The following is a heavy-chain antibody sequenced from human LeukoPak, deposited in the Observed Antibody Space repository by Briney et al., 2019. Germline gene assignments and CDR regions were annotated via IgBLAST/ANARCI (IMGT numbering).Heavy chain of an antibody. J-gene: IGHJ4*02. CDR3: AKGGRGNGEVY. V-gene: IGHV3-7*01. CDR2: IKQDGSEK. Sequence: GGSLRLSCAVSGFTFSSYWMNWVRQAPGKGLEWVANIKQDGSEKNYVDSVKGRFTISRDNAKSSLFLQMNDLRAEDTAVYYCAKGGRGNGEVYWDQGTLVTVSS. CDR1: GFTFSSYW. D-gene: IGHD2-8*01.